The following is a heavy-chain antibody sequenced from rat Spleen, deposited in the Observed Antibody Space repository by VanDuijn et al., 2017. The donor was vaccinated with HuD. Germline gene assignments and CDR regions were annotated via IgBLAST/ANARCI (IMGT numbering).Heavy chain of an antibody. CDR2: IWGDGNA. CDR3: ARSDFSSPYYFDY. J-gene: IGHJ2*01. D-gene: IGHD1-2*01. CDR1: GFSLISNS. V-gene: IGHV2-1*01. Sequence: QVQLKESGPGLVQPSQTLSLTCTVSGFSLISNSVHWIRQPPGKGLEWMGGIWGDGNANYNSALKSRLSISRDTSKSQVFLKMNNLQTEDTAMYFCARSDFSSPYYFDYWGQGVMVTVSS.